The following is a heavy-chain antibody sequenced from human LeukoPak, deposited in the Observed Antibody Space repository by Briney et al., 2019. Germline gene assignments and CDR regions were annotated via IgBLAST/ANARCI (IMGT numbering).Heavy chain of an antibody. CDR3: ARPIKVAGSSSSYWFDP. J-gene: IGHJ5*02. CDR2: INPNSGGT. D-gene: IGHD6-6*01. CDR1: GYTFTGYY. Sequence: GASVKVSCKASGYTFTGYYMHWVRQAPGQGLEWMGWINPNSGGTNYAQKFQGRVTMTRDTSISTAYMELSRLRSDDTAVYYCARPIKVAGSSSSYWFDPWGQGTLVTVSS. V-gene: IGHV1-2*02.